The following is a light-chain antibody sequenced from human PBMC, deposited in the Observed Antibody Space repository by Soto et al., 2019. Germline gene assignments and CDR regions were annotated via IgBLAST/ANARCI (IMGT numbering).Light chain of an antibody. V-gene: IGLV2-8*01. J-gene: IGLJ3*02. CDR2: EVS. Sequence: QSALTQPPSASGSPGQSVTISCTGTSSDVGGYNYVSWYQQHPGKAPKLMIYEVSKRPSGVPDLFSGSKSGNTASLTVSGLQAEEGADYYCSSYAGSNNLVFGGGTKLTVL. CDR1: SSDVGGYNY. CDR3: SSYAGSNNLV.